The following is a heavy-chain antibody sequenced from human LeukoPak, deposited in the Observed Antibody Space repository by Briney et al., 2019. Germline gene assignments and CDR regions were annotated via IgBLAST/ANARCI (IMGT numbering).Heavy chain of an antibody. CDR1: GASVSSYY. D-gene: IGHD2/OR15-2a*01. CDR3: ATGYYEPFAN. J-gene: IGHJ4*02. Sequence: PSETLSLTCSFTGASVSSYYWDWLRQPPGKGLEWIGYISDTGKTESNPSLKSRVTISLDTSKKQFSLRLRSLTAADSAVYYCATGYYEPFANGGPGTLVTVSS. V-gene: IGHV4-59*02. CDR2: ISDTGKT.